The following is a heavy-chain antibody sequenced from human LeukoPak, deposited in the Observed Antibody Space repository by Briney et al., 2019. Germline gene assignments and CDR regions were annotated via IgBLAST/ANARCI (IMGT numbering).Heavy chain of an antibody. V-gene: IGHV3-23*01. CDR2: ISHSSSGT. CDR1: GFTFSSYA. CDR3: AKDGAYDYVWGSYYFDY. D-gene: IGHD3-16*01. Sequence: GGSLRLSCASSGFTFSSYAMSWVRQAPGKGLEWVSAISHSSSGTYYVDSVRGRFTISRDNSKNTLYMQMNSLRAEDTAVYYCAKDGAYDYVWGSYYFDYWGQGTLVTVSS. J-gene: IGHJ4*02.